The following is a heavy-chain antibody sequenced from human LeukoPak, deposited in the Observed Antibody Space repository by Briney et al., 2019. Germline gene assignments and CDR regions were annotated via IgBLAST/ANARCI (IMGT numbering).Heavy chain of an antibody. J-gene: IGHJ5*02. CDR3: ARHDPYCSGGSCYSKVVWFDP. Sequence: SETLSLTCTVSGYSISSTYYWGWIRQPPGKGLEWIGSIYYSGSTYYNPSLKSRVTISVDTSKNQFSLKLSSVTAADTAVYYCARHDPYCSGGSCYSKVVWFDPWGQGTLVTVSS. CDR1: GYSISSTYY. CDR2: IYYSGST. V-gene: IGHV4-39*01. D-gene: IGHD2-15*01.